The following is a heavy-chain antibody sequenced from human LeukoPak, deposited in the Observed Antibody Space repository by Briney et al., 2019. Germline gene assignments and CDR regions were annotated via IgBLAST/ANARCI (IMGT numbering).Heavy chain of an antibody. CDR2: IYSGGST. CDR1: GFTVSSNY. Sequence: TGGSLRLSCAASGFTVSSNYMSWVRQAPGKGLEWVSVIYSGGSTYYADSVKGRFTISRDNSKNTLYLQMNSLRAEDTAVYYCARVSKPGGYSYVYYYYMDVWGKGTTVTISS. D-gene: IGHD5-18*01. J-gene: IGHJ6*03. CDR3: ARVSKPGGYSYVYYYYMDV. V-gene: IGHV3-53*01.